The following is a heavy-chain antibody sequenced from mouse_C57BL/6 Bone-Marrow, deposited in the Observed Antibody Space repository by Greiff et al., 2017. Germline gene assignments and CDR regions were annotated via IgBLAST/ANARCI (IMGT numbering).Heavy chain of an antibody. CDR2: IDPSDSYT. J-gene: IGHJ2*01. CDR1: GYTFTSYW. CDR3: ARTPGLRLDY. D-gene: IGHD2-4*01. V-gene: IGHV1-69*01. Sequence: QVQLQQPGAELVMPGASVKLSCKASGYTFTSYWMHWVKQRPGQGLEWIGEIDPSDSYTNYNQKFKGKSTLTVDKSSSTAYMQLSSLTSEDSAVYDCARTPGLRLDYWGQGTTLTVSS.